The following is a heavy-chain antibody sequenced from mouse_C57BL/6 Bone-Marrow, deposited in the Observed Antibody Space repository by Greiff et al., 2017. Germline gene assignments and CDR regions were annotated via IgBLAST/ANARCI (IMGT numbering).Heavy chain of an antibody. CDR2: IYPGNSDT. D-gene: IGHD2-5*01. CDR3: TRLSNHWYFDY. V-gene: IGHV1-5*01. Sequence: DVQLQESGTVLVRPGASVKMSCKTSGYTFTSYWMHWVKQRHGQGLEWIGAIYPGNSDTSYNQKLKGKAKLTADTSASTAYMELRSLTNEDSSVYYCTRLSNHWYFDYWGPGTTVTVSS. CDR1: GYTFTSYW. J-gene: IGHJ1*01.